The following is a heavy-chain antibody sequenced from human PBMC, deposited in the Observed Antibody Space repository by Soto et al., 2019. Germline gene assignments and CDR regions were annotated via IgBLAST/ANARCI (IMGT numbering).Heavy chain of an antibody. CDR1: GFTFSSYA. Sequence: QVQLVESGGGVVQPGRSLRLSCAASGFTFSSYAMHWVRQAPGKGLEWVAVISYDGSNKYYADSVKGRFTISRDNSKNTLYLQMSSLRAEDTAVYYCAREGTAMVTCGYYYGMDVWGQGTTVTVSS. D-gene: IGHD5-18*01. V-gene: IGHV3-30-3*01. CDR3: AREGTAMVTCGYYYGMDV. CDR2: ISYDGSNK. J-gene: IGHJ6*02.